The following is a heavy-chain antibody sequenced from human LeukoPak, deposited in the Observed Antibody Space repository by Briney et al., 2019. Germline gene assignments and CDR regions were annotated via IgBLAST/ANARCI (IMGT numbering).Heavy chain of an antibody. D-gene: IGHD2-21*01. J-gene: IGHJ4*02. CDR1: GFTFDTNA. CDR3: AKDWIQFNRVFDCFDS. CDR2: IGNTET. Sequence: GGSLRLSCATSGFTFDTNAMSWVRQAPGKGLEWVATIGNTETFYADSVTGRFTISRDNSKNTVYLHMNSLRVEDTAVYYCAKDWIQFNRVFDCFDSWGQGTLVTVSS. V-gene: IGHV3-23*01.